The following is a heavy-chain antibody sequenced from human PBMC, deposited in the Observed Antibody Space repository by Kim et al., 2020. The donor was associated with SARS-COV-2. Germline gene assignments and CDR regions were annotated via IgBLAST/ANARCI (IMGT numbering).Heavy chain of an antibody. CDR1: GFTFSSYA. CDR2: ISYDGSNK. CDR3: ASDRTHIRIAAAGRVDY. D-gene: IGHD6-13*01. Sequence: GGSLRLSCAASGFTFSSYAMHWVRQAPGKGLEWVAVISYDGSNKYYADSVKGRFTISRDNSKNTLYLQMNSLRAEDTAVYYCASDRTHIRIAAAGRVDYWGQGTLVTVSS. J-gene: IGHJ4*02. V-gene: IGHV3-30*04.